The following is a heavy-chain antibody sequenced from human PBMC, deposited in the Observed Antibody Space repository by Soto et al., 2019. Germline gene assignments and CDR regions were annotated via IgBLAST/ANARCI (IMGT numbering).Heavy chain of an antibody. D-gene: IGHD2-21*02. CDR3: ARDGGYCGGDCLSPYYFDY. J-gene: IGHJ4*02. CDR1: GFTFSSYA. Sequence: QVQLVESGGGVVQPGRSLRLSCAASGFTFSSYAMHWVRQAPGKGLEWVAVISYDGSNKYYADSVKGRFTISRDNSKNTLYLQMNSLRAEDTAVYYCARDGGYCGGDCLSPYYFDYWGQGTLVTVSS. V-gene: IGHV3-30-3*01. CDR2: ISYDGSNK.